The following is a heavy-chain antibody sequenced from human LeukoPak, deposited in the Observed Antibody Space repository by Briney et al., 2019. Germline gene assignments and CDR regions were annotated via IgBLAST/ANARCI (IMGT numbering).Heavy chain of an antibody. Sequence: GRSLRLPCAASGFTFSSYGMRWVRQAPGKGLEWVAVISYDGSNKYYADSVKGRFTISRDNSKNTLYLQMNSLRAEDTAVYYCAKEDYYGSGSYYMYYFDYWGQGTLVTVSS. D-gene: IGHD3-10*01. CDR1: GFTFSSYG. CDR2: ISYDGSNK. J-gene: IGHJ4*02. V-gene: IGHV3-30*18. CDR3: AKEDYYGSGSYYMYYFDY.